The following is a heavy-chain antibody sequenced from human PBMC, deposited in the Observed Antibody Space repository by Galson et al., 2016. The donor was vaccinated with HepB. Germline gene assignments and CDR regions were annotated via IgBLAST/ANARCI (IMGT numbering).Heavy chain of an antibody. CDR2: VHYSGST. V-gene: IGHV4-59*01. CDR1: GGSISGDF. CDR3: ARGGGWLPDT. Sequence: SETLSLTCTVSGGSISGDFWSWIRQPPGKGPEWIGLVHYSGSTNYEPSLRSRVTISIDVSKNNFSLRLNSVTAADTAVYYCARGGGWLPDTWGQGILVTVSS. J-gene: IGHJ4*02. D-gene: IGHD5-24*01.